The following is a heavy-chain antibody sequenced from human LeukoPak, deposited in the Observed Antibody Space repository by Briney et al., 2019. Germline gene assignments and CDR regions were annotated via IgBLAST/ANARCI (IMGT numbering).Heavy chain of an antibody. J-gene: IGHJ4*02. CDR2: IIPILGIA. Sequence: ASVKVSCKASGGTFSSYAISWVRQAPGQGLEWMGRIIPILGIANYAQKFQGRVTITADRSTSTAYMELSSLRSEDTAVYYCASWTSSWSGRGGFDYWGQGTLVTVSS. V-gene: IGHV1-69*04. CDR3: ASWTSSWSGRGGFDY. D-gene: IGHD6-13*01. CDR1: GGTFSSYA.